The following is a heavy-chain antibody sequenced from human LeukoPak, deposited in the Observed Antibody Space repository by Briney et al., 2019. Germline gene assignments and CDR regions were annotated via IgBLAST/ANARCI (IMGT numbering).Heavy chain of an antibody. CDR1: GFTFSSYG. V-gene: IGHV3-30*18. J-gene: IGHJ4*02. CDR2: ISYDGSNK. D-gene: IGHD6-19*01. Sequence: PGRSLRLPCAASGFTFSSYGMHWVRQAPGKGLEWVAVISYDGSNKYYADSVKGRFTISRDNSKNTLYLQMNSLRAEDTAVYYCAKGGHSSGWWDYFDYWGQGTLVTVSS. CDR3: AKGGHSSGWWDYFDY.